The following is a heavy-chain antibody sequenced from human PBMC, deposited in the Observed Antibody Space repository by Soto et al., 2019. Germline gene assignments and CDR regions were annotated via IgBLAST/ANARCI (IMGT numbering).Heavy chain of an antibody. CDR1: GGSISSSSYY. D-gene: IGHD6-19*01. V-gene: IGHV4-39*01. CDR2: IYYSGST. Sequence: PSETLSLTCTVSGGSISSSSYYWGWIRQPPGKGLEWIGSIYYSGSTYYNPSLKSRVTISVDTSKNQFSLKLSSVTAADTAVYYRAIAVATTIDYWGQGTLVTVSS. CDR3: AIAVATTIDY. J-gene: IGHJ4*02.